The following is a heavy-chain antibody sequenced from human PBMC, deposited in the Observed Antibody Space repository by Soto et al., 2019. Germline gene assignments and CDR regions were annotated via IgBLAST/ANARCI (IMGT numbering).Heavy chain of an antibody. Sequence: GASVKVSCKASGYTFTSYDINWVRQATGQGLEWMGWMNPNSGNTGYAQKFQGRVTMTRNTSISTAYMELSSLRSEDTAVYYCARGPPTPRFWSGYHYYYYGMDVWGQGTTVTVSS. V-gene: IGHV1-8*01. CDR3: ARGPPTPRFWSGYHYYYYGMDV. D-gene: IGHD3-3*01. J-gene: IGHJ6*02. CDR1: GYTFTSYD. CDR2: MNPNSGNT.